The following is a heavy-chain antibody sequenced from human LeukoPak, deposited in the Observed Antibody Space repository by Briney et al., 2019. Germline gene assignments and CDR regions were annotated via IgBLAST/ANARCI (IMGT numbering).Heavy chain of an antibody. CDR2: ISTDGSTI. J-gene: IGHJ4*02. D-gene: IGHD5-18*01. CDR1: GFTFSSYW. CDR3: ARADGSRYGLFDY. Sequence: PGGSLRLSCAVSGFTFSSYWMHWVRQAPGKGLVWVSRISTDGSTINYADSAKGRFTISRDNAKNTLYLQMDSLRAEDTAVYYCARADGSRYGLFDYWGQGTLVTVSS. V-gene: IGHV3-74*01.